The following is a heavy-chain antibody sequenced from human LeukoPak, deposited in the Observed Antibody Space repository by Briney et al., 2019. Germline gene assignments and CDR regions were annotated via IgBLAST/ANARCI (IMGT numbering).Heavy chain of an antibody. Sequence: PSETLSLTCTVSGGSISGYYWSWIRQPPGKGREWIGYIYYSGSTNYTPSLKTRVTISVDTSKNHLSLKLSSLTAADTAVYYCARGGGRKEMATIIDYWGQGTLVTVSS. CDR3: ARGGGRKEMATIIDY. V-gene: IGHV4-59*01. D-gene: IGHD5-24*01. CDR1: GGSISGYY. J-gene: IGHJ4*02. CDR2: IYYSGST.